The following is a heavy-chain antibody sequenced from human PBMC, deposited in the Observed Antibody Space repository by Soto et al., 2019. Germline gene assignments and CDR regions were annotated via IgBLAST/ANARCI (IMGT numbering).Heavy chain of an antibody. CDR1: AYSISSGYS. CDR2: IYHSGST. J-gene: IGHJ4*02. V-gene: IGHV4-38-2*01. CDR3: ARAPGDLAYYFDY. D-gene: IGHD7-27*01. Sequence: SETLSLTCAVSAYSISSGYSWGWIRQSPGKGLEWIGSIYHSGSTYYNPSLKSRVTISLDTSKKQVSLKMSSVTAADTAVYYCARAPGDLAYYFDYRGQGILFPVSS.